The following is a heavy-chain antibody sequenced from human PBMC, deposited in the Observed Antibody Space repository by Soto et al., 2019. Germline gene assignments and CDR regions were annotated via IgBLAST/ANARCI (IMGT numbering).Heavy chain of an antibody. V-gene: IGHV3-33*01. D-gene: IGHD1-7*01. CDR1: GFTFSSYG. CDR2: IWYDGSNK. CDR3: ARDRNYGDYYYGMDV. J-gene: IGHJ6*02. Sequence: LRLSCAASGFTFSSYGMHWVRQAPGKGLEWVAVIWYDGSNKYHADSVKGRFTISRDNSKNTLYLQMNSLRAEDTAVYYCARDRNYGDYYYGMDVWGQGTTVTVSS.